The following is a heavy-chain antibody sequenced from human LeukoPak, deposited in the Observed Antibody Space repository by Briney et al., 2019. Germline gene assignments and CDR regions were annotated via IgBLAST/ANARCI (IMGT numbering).Heavy chain of an antibody. V-gene: IGHV1-46*01. CDR1: GYTFTSYY. CDR2: INPSGGST. CDR3: ASYYYDSSGYYYGGAFDI. D-gene: IGHD3-22*01. J-gene: IGHJ3*02. Sequence: ASVKVSCKASGYTFTSYYMHWVRQAPGQGLEWMGIINPSGGSTSYAQKFQGRVTMTRDTSTSTVYMELSSPRSEDTAVYYCASYYYDSSGYYYGGAFDIWGQGTMVTVSS.